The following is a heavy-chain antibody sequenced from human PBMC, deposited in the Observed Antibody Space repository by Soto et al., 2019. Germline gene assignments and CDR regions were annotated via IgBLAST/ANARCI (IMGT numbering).Heavy chain of an antibody. J-gene: IGHJ4*02. Sequence: GGSLRLSCAASGFTFSSYGMHWVRQAPGKGLEWVAVISYDGSNKYYADSVKGRFTISRDNSKNTLYLQMNSLRAEDTAVYYCAKVPRQQLGTHYFDYWGQGTLVTVSS. CDR1: GFTFSSYG. CDR3: AKVPRQQLGTHYFDY. D-gene: IGHD6-13*01. CDR2: ISYDGSNK. V-gene: IGHV3-30*18.